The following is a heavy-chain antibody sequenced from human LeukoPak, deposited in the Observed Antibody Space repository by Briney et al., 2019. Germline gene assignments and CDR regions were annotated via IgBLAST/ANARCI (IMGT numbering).Heavy chain of an antibody. D-gene: IGHD1-1*01. Sequence: PGGSLRLSCAASGFTFSNYAMHWVRQAPGKGLEWVAVISYDGSNKYYADSVKGRFTISRDNSKNTLYLQMNSLRAEDTAVYYCARRGTLAPYYYFDYWGQGTLVTVSS. J-gene: IGHJ4*02. CDR3: ARRGTLAPYYYFDY. V-gene: IGHV3-30*04. CDR1: GFTFSNYA. CDR2: ISYDGSNK.